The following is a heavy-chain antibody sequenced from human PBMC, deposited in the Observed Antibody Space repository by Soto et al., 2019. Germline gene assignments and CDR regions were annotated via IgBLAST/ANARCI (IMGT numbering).Heavy chain of an antibody. Sequence: SETLSLTCTVFAGSINYYYWNWIRQPPGKGLEWIGYIYYSGGTKYSPSLKSRVTISVDTSKNQFSLKLRSVTAADTAIYYCARGNSFGSGIGYSDHWGQGAQVT. V-gene: IGHV4-59*08. D-gene: IGHD3-10*01. CDR2: IYYSGGT. J-gene: IGHJ4*02. CDR3: ARGNSFGSGIGYSDH. CDR1: AGSINYYY.